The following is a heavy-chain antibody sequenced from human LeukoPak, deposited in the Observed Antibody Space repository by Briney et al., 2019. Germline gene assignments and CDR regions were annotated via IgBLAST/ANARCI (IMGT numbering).Heavy chain of an antibody. V-gene: IGHV5-51*01. CDR2: IYPADSDT. J-gene: IGHJ4*02. D-gene: IGHD1-26*01. CDR1: GYSFTNYW. Sequence: ESLKISCKGSGYSFTNYWIGWVRQMPGKGLEWMGIIYPADSDTRYSPSFQDQVTISADKSISTAYLQWSSLKASDTAMYYCARRRDLYSGSYYPFDYWGQGTLVTVSS. CDR3: ARRRDLYSGSYYPFDY.